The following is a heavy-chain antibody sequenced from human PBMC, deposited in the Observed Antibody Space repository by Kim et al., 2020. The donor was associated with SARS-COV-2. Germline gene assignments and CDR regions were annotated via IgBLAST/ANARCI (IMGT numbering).Heavy chain of an antibody. V-gene: IGHV3-9*01. CDR1: GFTFDDYA. J-gene: IGHJ4*02. D-gene: IGHD3-22*01. Sequence: GGSLRLSCAASGFTFDDYAMHWVRQAPGKGLEWVSGISWNSGSIGYADSVKGRFTISSDNAKNSLYLQMNSLRAEDTALYYCANEVYYDSSGYMVWGQGTLVTVSS. CDR2: ISWNSGSI. CDR3: ANEVYYDSSGYMV.